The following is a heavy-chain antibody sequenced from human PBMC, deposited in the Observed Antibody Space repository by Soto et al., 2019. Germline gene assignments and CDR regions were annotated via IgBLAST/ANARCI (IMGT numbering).Heavy chain of an antibody. CDR2: IRQDGSEK. CDR3: AREVVVARGASYFDY. J-gene: IGHJ4*02. D-gene: IGHD2-2*01. V-gene: IGHV3-7*04. Sequence: GGSLRLSCVGSGFTFSSNWMTWVLQAPWKGLEWVGNIRQDGSEKNYVDSVKGRFTISRDNAKNSLYLQMNSLRAEDTAVYYCAREVVVARGASYFDYWGPGTLVTVSS. CDR1: GFTFSSNW.